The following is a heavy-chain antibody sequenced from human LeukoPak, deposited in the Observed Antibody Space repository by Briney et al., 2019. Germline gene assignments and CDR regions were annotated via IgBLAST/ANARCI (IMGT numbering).Heavy chain of an antibody. J-gene: IGHJ3*02. D-gene: IGHD2-15*01. CDR1: GFTFSRYS. V-gene: IGHV3-21*01. CDR3: ARGAVVGAATDDAFEI. Sequence: GGSLGLSCAASGFTFSRYSMSWVRQAPGKGLEWVSSITSSSSYIYYADSVKGRFTISRDNAKNSLYLQMNSLRAEDTALYYCARGAVVGAATDDAFEIWGQGTMVTVSS. CDR2: ITSSSSYI.